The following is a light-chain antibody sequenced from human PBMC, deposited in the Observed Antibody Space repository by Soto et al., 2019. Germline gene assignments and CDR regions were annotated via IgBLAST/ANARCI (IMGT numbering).Light chain of an antibody. CDR2: WAS. CDR1: QSVLYSSNNKNY. V-gene: IGKV4-1*01. CDR3: QQYYSTPLT. Sequence: DIVMTQSLDSLAVSLGERATINCKSSQSVLYSSNNKNYLAWYQQKPGQPPKLLIYWASTRDSGVPDRFSGSGSGTDFTLTISSLQAEDVAVYYCQQYYSTPLTFGGGTKVEIK. J-gene: IGKJ4*01.